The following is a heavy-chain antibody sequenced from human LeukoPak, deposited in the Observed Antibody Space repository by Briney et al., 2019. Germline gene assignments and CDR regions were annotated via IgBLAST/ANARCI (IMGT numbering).Heavy chain of an antibody. D-gene: IGHD3-3*01. J-gene: IGHJ2*01. CDR3: ARDVIKYYDFWSGYTHWYFDL. V-gene: IGHV3-7*01. CDR2: IKQDGSEK. Sequence: GGSLRLSCAASGFTFSSYWMSWVRQAPGKGLEWAANIKQDGSEKYYVDSVKGRFTISRDNAKNSLYLQMNSLRAEDTAVYYCARDVIKYYDFWSGYTHWYFDLWAVAPWSLSPQ. CDR1: GFTFSSYW.